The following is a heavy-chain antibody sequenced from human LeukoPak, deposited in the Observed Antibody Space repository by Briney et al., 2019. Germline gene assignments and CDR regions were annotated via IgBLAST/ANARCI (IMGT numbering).Heavy chain of an antibody. D-gene: IGHD3-22*01. CDR1: GYTFTSYY. Sequence: ASVKVSCKASGYTFTSYYMHWVRQAPGQGLEWMGIINPSGGSTSYAQKFQGRVTMTRDTSTSTVYMELSSLRSEDTAVYYCARDSHSYYYDSSGYSDYWGQGTLVTVSS. CDR2: INPSGGST. J-gene: IGHJ4*02. CDR3: ARDSHSYYYDSSGYSDY. V-gene: IGHV1-46*01.